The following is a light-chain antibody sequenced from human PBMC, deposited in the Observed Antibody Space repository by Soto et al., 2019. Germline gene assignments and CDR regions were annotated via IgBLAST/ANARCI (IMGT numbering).Light chain of an antibody. J-gene: IGKJ2*01. CDR2: DAS. Sequence: DIQMTQSPSTLSASVGDRVTITFRASQSISSWLAWYQQKPGNAPKLLIYDASSLESGVPSRFSGSGSGTEFTLTISSLQPDDVATYYCQQYNSYSPSFGQGTKLEIK. CDR1: QSISSW. CDR3: QQYNSYSPS. V-gene: IGKV1-5*01.